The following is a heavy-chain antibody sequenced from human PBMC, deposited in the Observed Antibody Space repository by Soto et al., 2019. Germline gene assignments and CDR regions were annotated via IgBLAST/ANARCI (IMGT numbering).Heavy chain of an antibody. CDR3: ARGERQQQRDY. CDR2: ISAYNGNT. D-gene: IGHD6-13*01. CDR1: GYTFTNFG. J-gene: IGHJ4*02. V-gene: IGHV1-18*01. Sequence: GASVKVSCKASGYTFTNFGISWVRQAPGQGLEWMGWISAYNGNTNYAQNFQGRVTMTTDTSTSTAYMELRSLSSVSDADTAVYYCARGERQQQRDYWGQGTLVTVSS.